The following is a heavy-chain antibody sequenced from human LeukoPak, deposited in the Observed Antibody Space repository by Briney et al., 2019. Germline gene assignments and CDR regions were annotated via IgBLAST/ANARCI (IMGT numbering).Heavy chain of an antibody. CDR3: ARGGVAVAATGY. J-gene: IGHJ4*02. Sequence: GGSLRLSCAASGFTFSSYSMNWVRQAPGKGLEWVSSISSSSSYIYYADSVKGRFTISRDNAKNSLYLQMNSLRAEDTAVYYCARGGVAVAATGYWGQGTLATVSS. D-gene: IGHD6-19*01. CDR1: GFTFSSYS. V-gene: IGHV3-21*01. CDR2: ISSSSSYI.